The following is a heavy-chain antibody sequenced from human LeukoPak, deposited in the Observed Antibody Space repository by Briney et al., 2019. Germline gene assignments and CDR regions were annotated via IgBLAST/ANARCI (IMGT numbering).Heavy chain of an antibody. CDR2: IYHSGGT. Sequence: ASETLSLTCAVSGGSISSSNWWSWVRQPPGKGLEWIGEIYHSGGTNYNPSLESRVTISVDKSKNQFSLKLGSVTAADTAVYYCARASEVTMVRGVKGSYFQHWGQGTLVTVSS. CDR1: GGSISSSNW. J-gene: IGHJ1*01. D-gene: IGHD3-10*01. V-gene: IGHV4-4*02. CDR3: ARASEVTMVRGVKGSYFQH.